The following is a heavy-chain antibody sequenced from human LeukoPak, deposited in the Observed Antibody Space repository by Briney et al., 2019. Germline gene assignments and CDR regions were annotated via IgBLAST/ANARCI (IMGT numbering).Heavy chain of an antibody. CDR3: ARTASDGYYYIDFDY. V-gene: IGHV3-21*01. D-gene: IGHD3-22*01. J-gene: IGHJ4*02. Sequence: GGSLRLSCAASGFTFSSYSMNWVRQAPGKGLEWVSSISSSSSYIYYADSVKGRFTISRDNARNSLYLQMNSLRAEDTAVYYCARTASDGYYYIDFDYWGQGTLVTVSS. CDR1: GFTFSSYS. CDR2: ISSSSSYI.